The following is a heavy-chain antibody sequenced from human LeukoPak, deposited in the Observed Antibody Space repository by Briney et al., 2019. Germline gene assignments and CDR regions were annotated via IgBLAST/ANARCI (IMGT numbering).Heavy chain of an antibody. CDR3: AKLEDDILTGYPPDYYGMDV. V-gene: IGHV3-23*01. J-gene: IGHJ6*02. Sequence: PGGSLRLSCAASGLTFSSYAMSWVRQAPGKGLEWVSAISGSGGSTYYADSVKGRFTISRDNSKNTLYLQMNSLRAEDTAVYYCAKLEDDILTGYPPDYYGMDVWGQGTTVTVSS. D-gene: IGHD3-9*01. CDR1: GLTFSSYA. CDR2: ISGSGGST.